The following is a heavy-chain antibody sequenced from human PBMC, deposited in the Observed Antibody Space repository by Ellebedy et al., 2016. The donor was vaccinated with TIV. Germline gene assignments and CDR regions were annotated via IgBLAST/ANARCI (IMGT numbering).Heavy chain of an antibody. Sequence: PGGSLRLSCAASGFTVTSNYMSWVRQAPGKGLEWVSVYYSGGSKYYADYVKDRFIISRDNSKNTLFLQMSSLRVEDKAVYYCARGTFGRGRSGFLDYWGQGILVTVSS. D-gene: IGHD3/OR15-3a*01. CDR1: GFTVTSNY. CDR3: ARGTFGRGRSGFLDY. CDR2: YYSGGSK. V-gene: IGHV3-66*01. J-gene: IGHJ4*02.